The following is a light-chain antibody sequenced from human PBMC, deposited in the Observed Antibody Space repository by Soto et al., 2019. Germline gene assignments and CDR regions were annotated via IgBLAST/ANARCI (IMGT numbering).Light chain of an antibody. V-gene: IGKV3-11*01. CDR3: QQRSDWPST. CDR1: QSVGSY. J-gene: IGKJ4*01. Sequence: EIVLTQSPATLSLSPGDRATLSCRASQSVGSYLGWYQQRPGQAPRLLIYDASNRATGIPARFSGSGSGTDFTLTINSLEPEDFAVYYCQQRSDWPSTFGGGTKVDIK. CDR2: DAS.